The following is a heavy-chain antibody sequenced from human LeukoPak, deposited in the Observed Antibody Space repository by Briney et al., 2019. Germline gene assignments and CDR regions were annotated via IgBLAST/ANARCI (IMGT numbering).Heavy chain of an antibody. D-gene: IGHD6-19*01. V-gene: IGHV3-73*01. Sequence: GGSLKLSCAASGFTFSGSAMHWVRQASGKGLEWVGRIRSKANSYATAYAASVKGRFTISRDDSKNTAYLQMNSLKTEDTAVYYCTRLEGIAVARPGYYWGQGTLVTVSS. CDR1: GFTFSGSA. CDR2: IRSKANSYAT. CDR3: TRLEGIAVARPGYY. J-gene: IGHJ4*02.